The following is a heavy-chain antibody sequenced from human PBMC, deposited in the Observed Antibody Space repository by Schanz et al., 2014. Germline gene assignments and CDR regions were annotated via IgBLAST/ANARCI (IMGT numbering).Heavy chain of an antibody. V-gene: IGHV4-39*01. J-gene: IGHJ4*02. Sequence: QLQLQESGPGLVRPSETLSLTCTVYGGSFSSGPFYWGWIRQPPGKGLEWLGSAYYRGSTYYSPSRRSRVSISMDGSKRQSSLRLTSMPAADTAVYYCARLGITGTTVFYWGQGTLVTVSS. D-gene: IGHD1-20*01. CDR3: ARLGITGTTVFY. CDR1: GGSFSSGPFY. CDR2: AYYRGST.